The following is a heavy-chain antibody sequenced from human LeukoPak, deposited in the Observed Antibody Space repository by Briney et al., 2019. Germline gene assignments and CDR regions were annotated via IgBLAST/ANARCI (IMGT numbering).Heavy chain of an antibody. CDR1: GFTFSNAW. V-gene: IGHV3-15*01. CDR2: IKSKTDGGTT. J-gene: IGHJ6*03. CDR3: TTNVDTAMVYYYYYMDV. Sequence: PGGSLRLSCAASGFTFSNAWMSWVRQAPGKGLEWVGRIKSKTDGGTTDYAAPVKGRFTISRDDSKNTLYLQMNSLKTEDTAVYYCTTNVDTAMVYYYYYMDVWGKGTTVTVSS. D-gene: IGHD5-18*01.